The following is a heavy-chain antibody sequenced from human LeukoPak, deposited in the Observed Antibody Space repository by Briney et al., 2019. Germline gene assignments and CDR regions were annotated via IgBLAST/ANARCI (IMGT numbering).Heavy chain of an antibody. Sequence: ASAKVSCKASGYTFTSYGISWVRQAPGQGLEWMGWISAYNGNTNYAQKLQGRVTMTTDTSTSTAYMELRSLRSEDTAVYYCARGVTGRYCSSTSCHWRAWFDPWGQGTLVTVSS. J-gene: IGHJ5*02. V-gene: IGHV1-18*01. CDR3: ARGVTGRYCSSTSCHWRAWFDP. CDR2: ISAYNGNT. D-gene: IGHD2-2*01. CDR1: GYTFTSYG.